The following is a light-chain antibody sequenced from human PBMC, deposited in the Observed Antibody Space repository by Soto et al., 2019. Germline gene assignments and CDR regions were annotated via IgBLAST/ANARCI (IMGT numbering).Light chain of an antibody. Sequence: QLVLTQPPSASASLGASVTLTCTLSSGYSNYKVDWYQQGPGKGPRFVMRVGTGGIVGSKGDGIPDRFSVSGSGLNRYLTIKNIQEEDESDYHCGADHGSGSNFVYVFGTGTKVTVL. CDR3: GADHGSGSNFVYV. CDR1: SGYSNYK. CDR2: VGTGGIVG. J-gene: IGLJ1*01. V-gene: IGLV9-49*01.